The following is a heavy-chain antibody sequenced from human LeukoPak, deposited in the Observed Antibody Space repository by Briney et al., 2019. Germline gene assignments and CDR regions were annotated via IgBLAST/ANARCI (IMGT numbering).Heavy chain of an antibody. Sequence: SETLSLTCTVSGGSISSHYWSWIRQPPGKGLEWIGYFYYSGSTKYNPSLKSRVTISVDTSKNQFSLKLSSVTAADTAVYYCARHYYDSSGYYSPFEYWGQGTLVNVSS. J-gene: IGHJ4*02. CDR2: FYYSGST. CDR3: ARHYYDSSGYYSPFEY. D-gene: IGHD3-22*01. V-gene: IGHV4-59*08. CDR1: GGSISSHY.